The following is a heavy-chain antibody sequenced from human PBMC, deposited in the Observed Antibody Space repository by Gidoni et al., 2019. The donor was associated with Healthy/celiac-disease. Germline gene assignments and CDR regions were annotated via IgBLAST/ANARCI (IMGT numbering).Heavy chain of an antibody. CDR3: ARVSASGWTTDY. Sequence: QVQLVQSGAAVQKPGSSVTVSCKASGGPFSSYAISWVRQAPGQGREWMGGIIPIFGTANYAQKFQGRVTITADESTSTAYMELSSLRSEDTAVYYCARVSASGWTTDYWGQGTLVTVSS. D-gene: IGHD6-19*01. V-gene: IGHV1-69*01. J-gene: IGHJ4*02. CDR1: GGPFSSYA. CDR2: IIPIFGTA.